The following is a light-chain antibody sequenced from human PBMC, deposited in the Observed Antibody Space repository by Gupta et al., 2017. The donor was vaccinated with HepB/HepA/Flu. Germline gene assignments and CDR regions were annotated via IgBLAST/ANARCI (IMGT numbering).Light chain of an antibody. CDR3: ATSDSILSPYVI. V-gene: IGLV1-51*02. CDR2: ESN. CDR1: SSNIGSYY. J-gene: IGLJ2*01. Sequence: QSVFTQPLSVSADPGQKGTISCSGSSSNIGSYYVSWYKQLPGTAPRLLIFESNKRPSWIPDRCSGSKSGTSATLRTTGLQTGDEATYYCATSDSILSPYVIFGGGTKLTVL.